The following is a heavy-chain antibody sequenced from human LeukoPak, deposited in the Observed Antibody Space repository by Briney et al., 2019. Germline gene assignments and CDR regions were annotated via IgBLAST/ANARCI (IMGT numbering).Heavy chain of an antibody. CDR2: INPSGGST. D-gene: IGHD4-17*01. CDR3: ARSMYTVTTGFKLDY. Sequence: GASVKVSCKASGYTFTSYYMHWVRQAPGQGLEWMGIINPSGGSTSYAQKFQGRVTMTRDMSTSTVYMELSSLRSEDTAVYYCARSMYTVTTGFKLDYWGQGTLVTVSS. V-gene: IGHV1-46*01. J-gene: IGHJ4*02. CDR1: GYTFTSYY.